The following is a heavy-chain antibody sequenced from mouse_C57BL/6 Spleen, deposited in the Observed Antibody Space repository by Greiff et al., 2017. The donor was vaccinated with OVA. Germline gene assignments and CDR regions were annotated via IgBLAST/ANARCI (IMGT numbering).Heavy chain of an antibody. D-gene: IGHD1-1*01. Sequence: QVQLQQPGAELVRPGSSVKLSCKASGYTFTSYWMHWVKQRPIQGLEWIGNIDPSDSETHYNQKFKDKATLTVDKSSSTAYMQLSSLTSEDSAVYYCASEGYGSSYVGWFAYWGQGTLVTVSA. V-gene: IGHV1-52*01. CDR3: ASEGYGSSYVGWFAY. CDR2: IDPSDSET. CDR1: GYTFTSYW. J-gene: IGHJ3*01.